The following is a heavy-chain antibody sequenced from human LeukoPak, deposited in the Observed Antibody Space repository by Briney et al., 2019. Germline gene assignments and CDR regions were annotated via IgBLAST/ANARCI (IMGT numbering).Heavy chain of an antibody. V-gene: IGHV3-74*01. D-gene: IGHD1-26*01. CDR2: INSDGSST. J-gene: IGHJ5*02. CDR3: VRSLNSGSYADL. Sequence: PGGSLRLSCAASGFTFSSYWMHWVRQAPGKGLVWVSRINSDGSSTSYADSVKGRFTISRDNAKNTLYLQMNSLRAEDTAVYYCVRSLNSGSYADLWGQGTLITVSS. CDR1: GFTFSSYW.